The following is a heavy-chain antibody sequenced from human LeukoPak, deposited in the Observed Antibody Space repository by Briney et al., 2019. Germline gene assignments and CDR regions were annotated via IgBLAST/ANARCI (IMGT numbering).Heavy chain of an antibody. J-gene: IGHJ4*02. Sequence: GGSLRLSCAASGVTFSTYWMTWVRQAPGKGLEWVANIKQDGIETHYVDSLKGRFTISRDNAENSLFLQMNTLRAEDTAVYYCARLGTLAALSYDYWGQGTLVTVSS. D-gene: IGHD3-10*01. CDR2: IKQDGIET. CDR1: GVTFSTYW. CDR3: ARLGTLAALSYDY. V-gene: IGHV3-7*01.